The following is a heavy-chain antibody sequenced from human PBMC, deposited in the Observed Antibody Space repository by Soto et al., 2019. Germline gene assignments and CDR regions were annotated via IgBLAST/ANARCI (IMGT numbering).Heavy chain of an antibody. CDR1: GYTFTSYG. Sequence: QVHLVQSGAEVKKPGASVKVSCKASGYTFTSYGITWVRQAPGQGLEWMGWISAHNGNTXYAQKFQGRVIVTRDTSTSXAYXELRSLRSDDTAVYYCARGRYGDYWGQGALVTVSS. CDR2: ISAHNGNT. CDR3: ARGRYGDY. D-gene: IGHD1-1*01. V-gene: IGHV1-18*01. J-gene: IGHJ4*02.